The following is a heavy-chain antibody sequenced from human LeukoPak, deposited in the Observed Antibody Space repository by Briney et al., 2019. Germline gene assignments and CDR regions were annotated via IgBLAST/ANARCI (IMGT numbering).Heavy chain of an antibody. J-gene: IGHJ2*01. Sequence: SETLSLTCTVSGGSISSGSYYWSWIRQPAGKGLEWIGRIYTSGNTNYNPSLKSRVTISVDTSKNQFSLKLSSVTAADTAVYYCARLGGAYLSYWFFALWGRGTLVTVPS. CDR1: GGSISSGSYY. D-gene: IGHD1-26*01. CDR3: ARLGGAYLSYWFFAL. CDR2: IYTSGNT. V-gene: IGHV4-61*02.